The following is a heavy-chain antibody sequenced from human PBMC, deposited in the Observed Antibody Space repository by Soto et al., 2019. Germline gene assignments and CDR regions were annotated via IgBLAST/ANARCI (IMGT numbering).Heavy chain of an antibody. CDR2: INHSGST. V-gene: IGHV4-34*01. J-gene: IGHJ6*02. Sequence: SETLSLTCAVYGGSFSGYYWSWIRQPPGKGLEWIGEINHSGSTNYNPSLKSRVTISVDTSKNQFSLKLSSVTAADTAVYYCARDHNGNYDFWCYYYTGIDNYYYGMDVWGQGTTVTVSS. D-gene: IGHD3-3*01. CDR3: ARDHNGNYDFWCYYYTGIDNYYYGMDV. CDR1: GGSFSGYY.